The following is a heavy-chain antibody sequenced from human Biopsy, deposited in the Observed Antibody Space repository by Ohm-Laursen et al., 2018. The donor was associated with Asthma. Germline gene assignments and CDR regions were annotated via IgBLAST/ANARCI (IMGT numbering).Heavy chain of an antibody. CDR3: ARDVMEWYLPAFDF. CDR1: GFTFRSYA. V-gene: IGHV3-30-3*01. J-gene: IGHJ4*02. CDR2: GGSYYDGGLK. Sequence: SLILSCAASGFTFRSYAMHWVRQAPGKGLEWVAVGGSYYDGGLKYYADSVNVRFTISRYDSKNTLYLQMNSLIPDDTAVYYCARDVMEWYLPAFDFWGQGTLVTVSS. D-gene: IGHD3-3*01.